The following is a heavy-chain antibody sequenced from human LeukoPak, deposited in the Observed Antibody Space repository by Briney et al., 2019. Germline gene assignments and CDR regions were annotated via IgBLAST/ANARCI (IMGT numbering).Heavy chain of an antibody. D-gene: IGHD2-2*01. CDR1: GGSISSYY. CDR3: ARHISRTNYFDY. J-gene: IGHJ4*02. Sequence: SSETLSLTCTVSGGSISSYYWSWIRQPPGKGLEWIGYIYTSGSTNYNPSLKSRVTISVDTSKNQFSLKLSSVTAADTAVYYCARHISRTNYFDYWGPGTLVTVSS. CDR2: IYTSGST. V-gene: IGHV4-4*09.